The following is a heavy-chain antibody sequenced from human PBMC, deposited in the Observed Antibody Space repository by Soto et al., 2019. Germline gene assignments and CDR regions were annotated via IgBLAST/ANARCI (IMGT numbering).Heavy chain of an antibody. CDR2: INHSGST. V-gene: IGHV4-34*01. CDR1: GGSFTGYS. Sequence: SETLSLTCAVYGGSFTGYSWTWIRQPPGKGLEWIGQINHSGSTIYSTSLKSRLTISVGTSKNQFSLELSSVTAADTAVYYCARGFFSGNSYWGGWNFFDYWGGGALATVP. D-gene: IGHD1-26*01. J-gene: IGHJ4*02. CDR3: ARGFFSGNSYWGGWNFFDY.